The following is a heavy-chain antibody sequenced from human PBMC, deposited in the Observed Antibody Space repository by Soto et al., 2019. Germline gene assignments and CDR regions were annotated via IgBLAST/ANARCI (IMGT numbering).Heavy chain of an antibody. Sequence: QVQLVQSGAEVKKPGASVKISCKASGYTFTSYYMHWVRQAPGQGLEWMGIINPSGGSTNYAQKLHGRVAVTRDTPTSTVYMALNSLRSEDTAVYYCARPPYPGCIIAVCYPLAYGGQGTLVTVSS. V-gene: IGHV1-46*01. CDR3: ARPPYPGCIIAVCYPLAY. CDR1: GYTFTSYY. D-gene: IGHD2-8*01. J-gene: IGHJ4*02. CDR2: INPSGGST.